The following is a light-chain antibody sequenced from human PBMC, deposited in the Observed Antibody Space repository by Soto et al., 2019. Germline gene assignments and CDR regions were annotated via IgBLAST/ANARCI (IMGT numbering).Light chain of an antibody. CDR3: SSYSISTAYL. J-gene: IGLJ1*01. CDR1: SSDVGGYNY. V-gene: IGLV2-14*01. CDR2: EVS. Sequence: QSVLTQPASVSGSPGQSIAISCTGTSSDVGGYNYVSWYQQHPGKAPKLMIYEVSNRPSGVSNRFPGSKSGNTASLTISGLQAEDEADYFCSSYSISTAYLFGTGTKVTVL.